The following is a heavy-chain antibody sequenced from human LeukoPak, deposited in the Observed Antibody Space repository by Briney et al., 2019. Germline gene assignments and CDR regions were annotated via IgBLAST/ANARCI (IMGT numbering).Heavy chain of an antibody. V-gene: IGHV1-2*02. CDR2: INANSGET. CDR3: ARDNWNYGGGDWFDP. Sequence: ASVKVSCKASGYTFSGYYLNWVRQAPGQGLEWMGWINANSGETNYAQKFQGRVTMTRDTSISTAYMELSRLRSDDTAVYYCARDNWNYGGGDWFDPWGQGTLVTVSS. J-gene: IGHJ5*02. CDR1: GYTFSGYY. D-gene: IGHD1-7*01.